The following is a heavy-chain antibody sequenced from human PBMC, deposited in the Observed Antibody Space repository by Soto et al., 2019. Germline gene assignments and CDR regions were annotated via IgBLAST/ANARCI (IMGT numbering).Heavy chain of an antibody. D-gene: IGHD2-2*01. J-gene: IGHJ6*02. CDR3: AKSQPLYYYYGMDV. Sequence: GGSLRLSCAASGFTFSSYGMHWVRQAPGKGLEWVAVISYDGSNKYYADSVKGRFTISRDNSKNTLYLQMNSLRAEDTAVYYCAKSQPLYYYYGMDVWGQGTTVTVSS. CDR2: ISYDGSNK. CDR1: GFTFSSYG. V-gene: IGHV3-30*18.